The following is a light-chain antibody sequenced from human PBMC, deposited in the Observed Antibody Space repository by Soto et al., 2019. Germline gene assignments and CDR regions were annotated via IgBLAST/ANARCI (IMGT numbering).Light chain of an antibody. Sequence: DIQMTQSPSSLSASVGDRVTITCRTGQAISTYLNWYQHKPGTAPRLLVYGASRLQSGVPSRFSGSGSGTHFTLTISALQPEDFATDYCQQSHTTPTTFGQGTRVDI. J-gene: IGKJ5*01. CDR1: QAISTY. V-gene: IGKV1-39*01. CDR3: QQSHTTPTT. CDR2: GAS.